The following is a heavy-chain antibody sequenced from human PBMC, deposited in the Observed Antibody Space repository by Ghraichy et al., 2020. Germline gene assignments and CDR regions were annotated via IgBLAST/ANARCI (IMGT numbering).Heavy chain of an antibody. CDR2: IYFSGSA. J-gene: IGHJ5*02. CDR3: ARGMLECIEESSPVSVFDP. D-gene: IGHD5/OR15-5a*01. CDR1: GASITSDGYS. Sequence: SETLSLTCAVFGASITSDGYSWSWMRQPPGQGLEWIGYIYFSGSAYYNPSRNSRVTISADTSKNPFSLNLVSVTAADTSMYYCARGMLECIEESSPVSVFDPWGRGTLVTLSS. V-gene: IGHV4-30-4*07.